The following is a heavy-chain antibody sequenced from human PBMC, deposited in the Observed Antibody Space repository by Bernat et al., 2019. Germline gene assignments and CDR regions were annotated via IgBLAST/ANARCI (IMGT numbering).Heavy chain of an antibody. CDR1: GFIFSSYW. J-gene: IGHJ4*02. D-gene: IGHD6-25*01. Sequence: EVQLVESGGGLVQPGGSLRLSCTDSGFIFSSYWMYWVRQAPGKGLVYISRINSDGTSIGYADSVRGRFTISRDNAKNTLYLQMNSLRAEDTAVYYCASVLESGRAARSVVATFDYWGQGTLVTVSS. CDR3: ASVLESGRAARSVVATFDY. V-gene: IGHV3-74*01. CDR2: INSDGTSI.